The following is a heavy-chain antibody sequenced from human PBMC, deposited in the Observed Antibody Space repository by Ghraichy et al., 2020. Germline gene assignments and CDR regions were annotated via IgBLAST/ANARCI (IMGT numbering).Heavy chain of an antibody. D-gene: IGHD3-10*01. J-gene: IGHJ4*02. CDR3: ATGLYSTMVRGAGYYFDY. CDR2: FDPEDGET. CDR1: GYTLTELS. V-gene: IGHV1-24*01. Sequence: ASVKVSCKVSGYTLTELSMHWVRQAPGKGLEWMGGFDPEDGETIYAQKFQGRVTMTEDTSTDTAYMELSSLRSEDTAVYYCATGLYSTMVRGAGYYFDYWGQGTLVTVSS.